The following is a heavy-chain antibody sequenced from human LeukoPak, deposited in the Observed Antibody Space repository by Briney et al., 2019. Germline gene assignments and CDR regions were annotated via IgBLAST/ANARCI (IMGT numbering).Heavy chain of an antibody. J-gene: IGHJ4*02. V-gene: IGHV3-64D*06. CDR2: INSDGFTT. D-gene: IGHD3-10*01. Sequence: QTGGSLRLSCVASGFTFNNYAMHWVRQAPGKGLQYVAGINSDGFTTYYAVSVEGRFTISRDNSQDILYLQMSSLRTEDTAVYYCVKVPGSSGSYPHFDYWGQGTLVTVS. CDR1: GFTFNNYA. CDR3: VKVPGSSGSYPHFDY.